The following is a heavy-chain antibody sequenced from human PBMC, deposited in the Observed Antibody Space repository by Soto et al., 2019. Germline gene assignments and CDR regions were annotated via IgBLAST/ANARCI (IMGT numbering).Heavy chain of an antibody. Sequence: GGSLRLSRAASGFTLSCYAMSWVRQAPGKGLEWVSAISGSGGSTYYADSVKGRFTISRDNSKNTLYLQMNSLRAEDTAVYYWASRTSGWYFDYWGQGTLVTVSS. V-gene: IGHV3-23*01. CDR3: ASRTSGWYFDY. J-gene: IGHJ4*02. CDR2: ISGSGGST. D-gene: IGHD6-19*01. CDR1: GFTLSCYA.